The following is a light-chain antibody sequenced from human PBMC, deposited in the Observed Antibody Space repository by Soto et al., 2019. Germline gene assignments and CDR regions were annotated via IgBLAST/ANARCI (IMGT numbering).Light chain of an antibody. Sequence: QSALTQPASVSGSPGQSITISCTGTSSDIGAYNFVSWYQQHPGKAPKLMLYDVNIRPSGVSHRFSGSKSGITAFLTISGLQAEDEADYYCTSWTTSTTMIFGGGTKLTVL. CDR1: SSDIGAYNF. CDR2: DVN. J-gene: IGLJ2*01. V-gene: IGLV2-14*03. CDR3: TSWTTSTTMI.